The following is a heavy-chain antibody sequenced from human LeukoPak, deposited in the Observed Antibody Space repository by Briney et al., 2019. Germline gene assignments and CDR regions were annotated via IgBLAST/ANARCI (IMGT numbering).Heavy chain of an antibody. CDR3: AKGSTDRGFDP. D-gene: IGHD4-17*01. V-gene: IGHV3-23*01. Sequence: PGGSLRLSCAASGFTLSSYAMSWVRQAPGKGLEWVSAISGSGYSTYHADSVKGRFTISRDNSKNTLYLQMNSLRVEHTAVYYCAKGSTDRGFDPWGQGILVTVSS. CDR2: ISGSGYST. J-gene: IGHJ5*02. CDR1: GFTLSSYA.